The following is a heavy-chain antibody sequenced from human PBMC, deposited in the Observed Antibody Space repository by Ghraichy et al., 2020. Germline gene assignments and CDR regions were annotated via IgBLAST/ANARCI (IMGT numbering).Heavy chain of an antibody. CDR3: ARVLDGMYGTTLLIDY. Sequence: GGSLRLSCAASGFSFSGYVMHWVRQAPGKGLEWVAVISYDGRPTYYADSVKGRFTISRDNSESTLYLQMNSLRAEDTALYYCARVLDGMYGTTLLIDYWGQGTLVTVYS. D-gene: IGHD2-8*01. CDR2: ISYDGRPT. J-gene: IGHJ4*02. CDR1: GFSFSGYV. V-gene: IGHV3-30*04.